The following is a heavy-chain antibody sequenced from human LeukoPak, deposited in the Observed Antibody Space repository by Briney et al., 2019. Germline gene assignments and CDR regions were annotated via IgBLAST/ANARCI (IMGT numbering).Heavy chain of an antibody. CDR3: ARNGGNSDVDN. J-gene: IGHJ4*02. V-gene: IGHV4-4*02. Sequence: PSGTLSLTCAVSGGSISSSNWWTWVRQPPGKGLEWIGEIYHSGTTNYNSSLKSRVTISLDKSKNQFSLKLSPVTAADTAVYYCARNGGNSDVDNWGQGALVTVAS. CDR2: IYHSGTT. CDR1: GGSISSSNW. D-gene: IGHD4-23*01.